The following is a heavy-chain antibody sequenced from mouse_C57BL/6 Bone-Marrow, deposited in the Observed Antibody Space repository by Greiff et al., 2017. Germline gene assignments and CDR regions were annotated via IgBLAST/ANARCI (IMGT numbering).Heavy chain of an antibody. Sequence: VQLQQSGPGLAKPSQTLSLTCSVTGYSITSDYWNWIRKFPGNKLEYMGYISYSGSTYYNPSLKNRISITRDTSKNQYYLMLNSMTTEDTATYYCARYSIITTVVASDWYFDVWGTGTTVTVSS. J-gene: IGHJ1*03. CDR3: ARYSIITTVVASDWYFDV. CDR2: ISYSGST. D-gene: IGHD1-1*01. V-gene: IGHV3-8*01. CDR1: GYSITSDY.